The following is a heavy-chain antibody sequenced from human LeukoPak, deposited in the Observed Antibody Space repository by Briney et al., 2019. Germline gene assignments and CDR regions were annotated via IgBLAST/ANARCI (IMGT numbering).Heavy chain of an antibody. CDR1: GFTFSSYS. V-gene: IGHV3-21*01. CDR2: ISSSSSYI. Sequence: GGSLRLSCAASGFTFSSYSMNWVRQAPGKGLEWVSSISSSSSYIYYADSVKGRFTISRDNAKNSLYLQMSSLRAEDTAVYYCASSVSSGRIVEYAFDIWGQGTMVTVSS. CDR3: ASSVSSGRIVEYAFDI. D-gene: IGHD3-22*01. J-gene: IGHJ3*02.